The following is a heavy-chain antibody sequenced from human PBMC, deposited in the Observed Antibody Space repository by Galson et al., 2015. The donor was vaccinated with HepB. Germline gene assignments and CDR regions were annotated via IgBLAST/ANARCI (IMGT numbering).Heavy chain of an antibody. CDR3: ASAQHSHYESSGLVFDP. CDR2: INWNGGST. CDR1: GFTFDDYG. J-gene: IGHJ5*02. V-gene: IGHV3-20*04. Sequence: SLRLSCAASGFTFDDYGMNWVRQAPGKGLEWVSGINWNGGSTGYADSVKGRFTISRDNAKNSLYLQMNSLRAEDTALYYCASAQHSHYESSGLVFDPWGQGSLVTVSS. D-gene: IGHD3-22*01.